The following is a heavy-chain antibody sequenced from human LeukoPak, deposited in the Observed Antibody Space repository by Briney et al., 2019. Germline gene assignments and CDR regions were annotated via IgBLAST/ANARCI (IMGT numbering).Heavy chain of an antibody. CDR3: ARDRLGYYDSSGYYFTGAFDI. CDR1: GGTFSSYA. V-gene: IGHV1-69*13. D-gene: IGHD3-22*01. CDR2: IIPIFGTA. J-gene: IGHJ3*02. Sequence: SVKVSCEASGGTFSSYAISWVRQAPGQGLEWMGGIIPIFGTANYAQKFQGRVTITADESTSTAYMELSSLRSEDTAVYYCARDRLGYYDSSGYYFTGAFDIWGQGTMVTVSS.